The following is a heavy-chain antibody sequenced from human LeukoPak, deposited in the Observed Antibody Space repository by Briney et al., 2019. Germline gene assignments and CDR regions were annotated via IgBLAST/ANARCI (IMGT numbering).Heavy chain of an antibody. J-gene: IGHJ4*02. CDR2: VTGSGGNT. CDR1: GFTFNNYS. V-gene: IGHV3-23*01. D-gene: IGHD2-2*01. CDR3: AKWVVPTPDY. Sequence: GVSLTLSCASSGFTFNNYSMSLLRQPPAKGLEWVSAVTGSGGNTYYADSVKGRFTISRDNSKNMLYLQMNSLRAEDTAVYYCAKWVVPTPDYSGEGTLVTVSS.